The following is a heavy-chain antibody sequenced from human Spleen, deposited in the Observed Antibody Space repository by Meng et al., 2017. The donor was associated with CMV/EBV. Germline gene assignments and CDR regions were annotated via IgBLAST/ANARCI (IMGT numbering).Heavy chain of an antibody. Sequence: SYDNNWVRQATGQGLEWMVWMNPNSGNTGYAQKFQGRVTMTRNTSIGTAYMELSSLRSEDTAVYYCARGRYCSTTSCYSLVNWFDPWGQGTLVTVSS. CDR1: SYD. CDR3: ARGRYCSTTSCYSLVNWFDP. J-gene: IGHJ5*02. CDR2: MNPNSGNT. V-gene: IGHV1-8*01. D-gene: IGHD2-2*01.